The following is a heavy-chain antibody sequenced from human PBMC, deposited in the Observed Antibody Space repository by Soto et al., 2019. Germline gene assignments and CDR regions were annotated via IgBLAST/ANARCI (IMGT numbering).Heavy chain of an antibody. D-gene: IGHD3-16*02. Sequence: QVQLVESGGGVVQPGRSLRLSCAASGFTFSSYGMHWVRQAPGKGLEWVAVIWSDGSNKYYADSVKGRFTISRDNSKITLYLQMNSVKGENTAVYYCARGPPAYVWGSNRTLDYWGQVTLVTAST. V-gene: IGHV3-33*01. J-gene: IGHJ4*02. CDR1: GFTFSSYG. CDR2: IWSDGSNK. CDR3: ARGPPAYVWGSNRTLDY.